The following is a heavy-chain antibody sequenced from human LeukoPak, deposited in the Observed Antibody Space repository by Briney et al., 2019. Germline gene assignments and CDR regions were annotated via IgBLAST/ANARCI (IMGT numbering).Heavy chain of an antibody. Sequence: GASVKVSCKASGYTFTGYSMHWVRQAPGQGLEWMGWINPNSGGTNYAQKFQGRVTMTRDTSISTAYMELSRLRSDDTAVYYCARDRLGATKSPGDFDYWGQGTLVTVSS. V-gene: IGHV1-2*02. CDR1: GYTFTGYS. J-gene: IGHJ4*02. CDR3: ARDRLGATKSPGDFDY. D-gene: IGHD1-26*01. CDR2: INPNSGGT.